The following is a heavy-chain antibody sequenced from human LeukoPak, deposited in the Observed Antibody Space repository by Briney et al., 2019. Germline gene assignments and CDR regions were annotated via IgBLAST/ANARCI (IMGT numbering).Heavy chain of an antibody. CDR2: IYPGDSDT. Sequence: GESLKVSCRGSGYTFTTHWVSWVRQMPGKGLEWMGLIYPGDSDTRYSPSFQGQVAISADKSINTAYLQWSRLKASDTAMYYCATSSRPYGSGTYSYDYWGQGTLVTVSS. J-gene: IGHJ4*02. V-gene: IGHV5-51*01. CDR3: ATSSRPYGSGTYSYDY. D-gene: IGHD3-10*01. CDR1: GYTFTTHW.